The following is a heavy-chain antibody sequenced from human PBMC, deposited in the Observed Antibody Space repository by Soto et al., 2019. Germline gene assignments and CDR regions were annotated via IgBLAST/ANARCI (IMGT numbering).Heavy chain of an antibody. CDR3: ARLRRTAMAPRAYYYSGMDV. Sequence: SETLSLTCAVSGYSISSGYYWGWIRQPPGXGLEWIGSIYHSGSTYYNLSLKSRVTISVDTSKNQFSLKLSSVTAADTAVYYCARLRRTAMAPRAYYYSGMDVWGQGTTVNVSS. CDR1: GYSISSGYY. V-gene: IGHV4-38-2*01. J-gene: IGHJ6*02. CDR2: IYHSGST. D-gene: IGHD5-18*01.